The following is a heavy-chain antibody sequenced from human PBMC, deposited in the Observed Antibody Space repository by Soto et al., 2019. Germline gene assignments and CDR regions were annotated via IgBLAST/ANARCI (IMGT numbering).Heavy chain of an antibody. J-gene: IGHJ6*02. CDR3: ARDAMANGGIDV. Sequence: SETLSLACTVSGGSISSYYWSWIRQPPGKGLEWIGYIYYSGSTNYNPSLKSRVTISVDTSKNQFSLKLSSVTAADTAVYYCARDAMANGGIDVWGQGTTVTVSS. CDR2: IYYSGST. CDR1: GGSISSYY. V-gene: IGHV4-59*01. D-gene: IGHD5-18*01.